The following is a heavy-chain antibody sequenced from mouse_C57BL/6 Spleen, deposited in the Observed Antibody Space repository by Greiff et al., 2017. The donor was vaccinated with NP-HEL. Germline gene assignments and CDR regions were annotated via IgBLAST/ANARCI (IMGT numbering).Heavy chain of an antibody. CDR2: INPNNGGT. CDR1: GYTFTDYY. V-gene: IGHV1-26*01. J-gene: IGHJ1*03. D-gene: IGHD2-4*01. CDR3: ARWGDYEYFDV. Sequence: EVQLQQSGPELVKPGASVKISCKASGYTFTDYYMNWVKQSHGKSLEWIGDINPNNGGTSYNQKFKGKATLTVDKSSSTAYMELRSLTSEDSAVYYCARWGDYEYFDVWGTGTTVTVSS.